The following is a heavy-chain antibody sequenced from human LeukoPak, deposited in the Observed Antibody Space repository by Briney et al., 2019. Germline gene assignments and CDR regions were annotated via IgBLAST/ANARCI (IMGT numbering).Heavy chain of an antibody. Sequence: SETLSLTCTVSGGSISSSSYYWGWIRQPPGMGLEWIGYIYYSGSTNYNPSLKSRVTISVETSKNQFSLKLTSVTAADTAMYYCARDIYTNNWTAPYYWGQGTLVTVSS. J-gene: IGHJ4*02. CDR3: ARDIYTNNWTAPYY. D-gene: IGHD1-20*01. V-gene: IGHV4-61*01. CDR2: IYYSGST. CDR1: GGSISSSSYY.